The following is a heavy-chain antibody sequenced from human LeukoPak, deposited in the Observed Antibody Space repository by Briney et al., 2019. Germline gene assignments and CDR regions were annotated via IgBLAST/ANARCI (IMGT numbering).Heavy chain of an antibody. J-gene: IGHJ4*02. CDR2: VNHSGST. D-gene: IGHD1-7*01. CDR3: ARGQKAIHAGITGTTLGV. Sequence: SETLSLTCAVLGGSFRVYYWSWIRQPPGKGLEWIGEVNHSGSTNYNPSLKSRVTISVDTSKNQFSLKLSSVTAADTAVYYCARGQKAIHAGITGTTLGVWGQGTLVTVSS. CDR1: GGSFRVYY. V-gene: IGHV4-34*01.